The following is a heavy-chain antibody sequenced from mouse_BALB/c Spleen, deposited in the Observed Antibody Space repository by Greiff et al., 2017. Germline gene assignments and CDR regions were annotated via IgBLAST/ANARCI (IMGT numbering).Heavy chain of an antibody. CDR3: AREEGYYYRGSAMDD. Sequence: EVQLVESGGGLVQPGGSLKLSCAASGFTFSSYGMSWVRQTPDKRLELVATINSNGGSTYYPDSVKGRFTISRDNAKNTLYLQMSSLKSEDTAMYYCAREEGYYYRGSAMDDWGQGTSVTVSS. CDR2: INSNGGST. J-gene: IGHJ4*01. D-gene: IGHD1-1*01. V-gene: IGHV5-6-3*01. CDR1: GFTFSSYG.